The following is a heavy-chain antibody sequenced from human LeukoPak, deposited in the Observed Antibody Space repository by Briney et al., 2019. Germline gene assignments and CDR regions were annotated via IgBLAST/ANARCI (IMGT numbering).Heavy chain of an antibody. CDR3: ARGRGSSWYGY. D-gene: IGHD6-13*01. V-gene: IGHV3-7*01. Sequence: GGSLRLSCAASRFTFSSYWMSWVRQAPGKGLELVANIKQDGSEKYYVDSVKGRFTISRDNAKNSLYLQMNSLRAEDTAVYYCARGRGSSWYGYWGQGTLVTVSS. CDR1: RFTFSSYW. CDR2: IKQDGSEK. J-gene: IGHJ4*02.